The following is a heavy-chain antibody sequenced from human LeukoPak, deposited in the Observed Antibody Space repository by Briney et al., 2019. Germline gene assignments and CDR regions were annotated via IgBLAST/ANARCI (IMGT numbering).Heavy chain of an antibody. CDR2: IYTSGST. CDR3: ARVSAKVVIDY. D-gene: IGHD3-22*01. Sequence: SETLSPTCTVSGGSIGSGSYYWSWIRQPAGKGLEWIGRIYTSGSTNYNPSLKSRVTISVDTSKNQFSLKLSSVTAADTAVYYCARVSAKVVIDYWGQGTLVTVSS. CDR1: GGSIGSGSYY. V-gene: IGHV4-61*02. J-gene: IGHJ4*02.